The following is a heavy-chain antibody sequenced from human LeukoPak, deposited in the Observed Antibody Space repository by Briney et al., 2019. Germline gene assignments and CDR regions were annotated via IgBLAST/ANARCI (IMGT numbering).Heavy chain of an antibody. CDR1: GFTFSSYG. J-gene: IGHJ4*02. D-gene: IGHD5-18*01. Sequence: GGSLRLSCAASGFTFSSYGMHWVRQAPGKGLERVAFIRYDGSNKYYADSVKGRFTISRDNSKNTLYLQMNSLRAEDTAVYYCAKAFLIRGRVQLWPFDYWGQGTLVTVSS. CDR2: IRYDGSNK. V-gene: IGHV3-30*02. CDR3: AKAFLIRGRVQLWPFDY.